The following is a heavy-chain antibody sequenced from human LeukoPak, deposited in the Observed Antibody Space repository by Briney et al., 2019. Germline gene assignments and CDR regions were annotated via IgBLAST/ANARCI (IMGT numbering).Heavy chain of an antibody. CDR1: GFTFSSYR. V-gene: IGHV3-7*01. J-gene: IGHJ4*02. CDR2: IKQDGSEK. CDR3: ATVIVWSGYFFDY. D-gene: IGHD3-3*01. Sequence: GGSLRLSCAASGFTFSSYRMSWVRQAPGKGPEWVANIKQDGSEKYYVDSVKGRFTISRDNAKNSLYLQMNSLRAEDTAVYHCATVIVWSGYFFDYWGQGTLVTVSS.